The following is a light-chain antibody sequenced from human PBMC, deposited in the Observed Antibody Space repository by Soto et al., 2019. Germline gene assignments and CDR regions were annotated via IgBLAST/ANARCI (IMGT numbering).Light chain of an antibody. J-gene: IGKJ5*01. Sequence: DIQMTQSPSFLSASVGDRVTITCRASQAISNYLNWYQQKPGKAPNLLIFGAKTLQSGVPSRFSGSGYGTACTLTITTLQPEDVGIYYCQQCHATPLTFGQGTRLDI. CDR2: GAK. CDR1: QAISNY. V-gene: IGKV1-39*01. CDR3: QQCHATPLT.